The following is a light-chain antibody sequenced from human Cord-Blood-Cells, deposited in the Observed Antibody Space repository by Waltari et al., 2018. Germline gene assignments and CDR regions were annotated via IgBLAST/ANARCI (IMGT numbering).Light chain of an antibody. J-gene: IGLJ2*01. CDR3: CSYAGSSTLV. Sequence: QSALTQPASVSGSPGQSITISCTGTSSDVWSYNLVSWYQQPPGKAPKLMIYEGSKRPSGGANRFSGSKAGNTASLTSSGLQAEDEADYYCCSYAGSSTLVFGGGTKLTVL. CDR1: SSDVWSYNL. CDR2: EGS. V-gene: IGLV2-23*01.